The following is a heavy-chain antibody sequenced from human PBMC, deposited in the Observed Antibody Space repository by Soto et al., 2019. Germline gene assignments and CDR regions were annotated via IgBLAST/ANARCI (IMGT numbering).Heavy chain of an antibody. J-gene: IGHJ4*02. CDR3: ARGLYGAYGQDF. CDR1: GFTFSSYW. CDR2: IKGDEITT. Sequence: GGSLRLSCAASGFTFSSYWIHWVRQAPGKGLVWVSRIKGDEITTNYADSVKGRFTISRDNAKNTVFLQMHSLRAEDTALYYCARGLYGAYGQDFWGQGSLVTVSS. V-gene: IGHV3-74*01. D-gene: IGHD4-17*01.